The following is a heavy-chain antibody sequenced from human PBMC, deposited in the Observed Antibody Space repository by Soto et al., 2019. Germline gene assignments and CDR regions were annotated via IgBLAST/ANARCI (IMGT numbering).Heavy chain of an antibody. CDR2: TSGSGVST. Sequence: PGGSLRLSCAASGFTFSNFAMSRVRQAPGKGLEWVSATSGSGVSTFYADSVKGRFTISRDNSKNTVSLQMSSLRAEDTAIYYCAKGYSFGFEFWGQGILVTVSS. CDR3: AKGYSFGFEF. V-gene: IGHV3-23*01. CDR1: GFTFSNFA. D-gene: IGHD4-4*01. J-gene: IGHJ4*02.